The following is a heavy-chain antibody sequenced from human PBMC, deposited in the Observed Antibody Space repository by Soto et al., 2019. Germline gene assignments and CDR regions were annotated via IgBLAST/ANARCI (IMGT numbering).Heavy chain of an antibody. D-gene: IGHD3-10*01. J-gene: IGHJ4*02. CDR1: GFTFSSYA. Sequence: EVQLVESGGGLVQPGGSLRLSCAASGFTFSSYAMHWVRQGPGKGLEYVSVISGNGDSTYYENSEKGRFTISRDNSKNTLYLQMGSLRAEDMAVYYCARRGYGLYFDYWGQGTLVTVSS. CDR2: ISGNGDST. CDR3: ARRGYGLYFDY. V-gene: IGHV3-64*01.